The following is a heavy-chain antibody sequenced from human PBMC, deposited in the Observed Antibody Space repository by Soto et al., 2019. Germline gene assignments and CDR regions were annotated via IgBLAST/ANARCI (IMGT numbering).Heavy chain of an antibody. CDR3: ARISGRGVVAATVRYFDY. Sequence: QLQLQESGPGLVKPSETLSLTCTVSGGSISSSSYYWGWIRQPPGKGLEWIGSIYYSGSTYYNPSVKSRVTISVDTSKKQFSLKLSSVTAADTAVYYCARISGRGVVAATVRYFDYWGQGTLVTVSS. CDR1: GGSISSSSYY. J-gene: IGHJ4*02. D-gene: IGHD2-15*01. V-gene: IGHV4-39*01. CDR2: IYYSGST.